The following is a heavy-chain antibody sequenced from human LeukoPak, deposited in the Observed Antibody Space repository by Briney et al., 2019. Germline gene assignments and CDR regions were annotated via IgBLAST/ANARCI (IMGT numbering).Heavy chain of an antibody. Sequence: GGSLRLSCAASGFTFGTYDMHWVRQAPGKGREWVSFISSDGSQKYYADSVKGRFTISRDNSKNTLYLQLNSLRVEDTAVYYCAREHGRSGYFDYWGQGTLVSVSS. J-gene: IGHJ4*02. D-gene: IGHD3-22*01. V-gene: IGHV3-30*03. CDR3: AREHGRSGYFDY. CDR2: ISSDGSQK. CDR1: GFTFGTYD.